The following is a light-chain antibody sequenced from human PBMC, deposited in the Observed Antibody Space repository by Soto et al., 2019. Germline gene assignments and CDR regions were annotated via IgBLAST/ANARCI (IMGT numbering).Light chain of an antibody. CDR2: GAS. J-gene: IGKJ5*01. V-gene: IGKV3-20*01. CDR1: QSVGNSH. Sequence: ETVLTQSPGTLYFSPGERATLSCRASQSVGNSHVAWYQQRRGLPPRLLIYGASNRATGIPDRFSGSGSGADFTLTISRLEPEDFAVYFCHQYGNSPPGTFGQGTRLGIK. CDR3: HQYGNSPPGT.